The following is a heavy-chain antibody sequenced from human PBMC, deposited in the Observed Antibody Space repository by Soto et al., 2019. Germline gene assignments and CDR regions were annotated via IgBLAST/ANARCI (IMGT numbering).Heavy chain of an antibody. Sequence: GGSLRLSCAASGFTFSSYWMKWVRQAPGKGLEWVANIKQDGSEKYYVDSVKGRFTISRDNAKNSLYLEMNSLRAEDTAVYYCVKALVYYPSDYWGQGTLVTVSS. V-gene: IGHV3-7*01. J-gene: IGHJ4*02. D-gene: IGHD3-10*01. CDR2: IKQDGSEK. CDR1: GFTFSSYW. CDR3: VKALVYYPSDY.